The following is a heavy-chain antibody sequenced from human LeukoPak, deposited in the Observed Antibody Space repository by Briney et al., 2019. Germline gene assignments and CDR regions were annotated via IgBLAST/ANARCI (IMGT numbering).Heavy chain of an antibody. D-gene: IGHD3-16*01. CDR2: ISSGSSAI. CDR3: ASTYYDYVWGSN. Sequence: GRSLRLSCAASGFTFSSYSMNWVRQAPGKGLEWVSYISSGSSAIYYADSVKGRFTISRDNAKNSLYLQMNSLRDEDTAVYYCASTYYDYVWGSNWGQGTLVTVSS. CDR1: GFTFSSYS. V-gene: IGHV3-48*02. J-gene: IGHJ4*02.